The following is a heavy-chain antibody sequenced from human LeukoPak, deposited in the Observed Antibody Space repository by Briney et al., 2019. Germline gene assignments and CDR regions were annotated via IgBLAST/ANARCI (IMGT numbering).Heavy chain of an antibody. J-gene: IGHJ6*04. D-gene: IGHD2-15*01. V-gene: IGHV3-7*03. Sequence: GGSLRLSCSASGFSFSNYAMYWVRQAPGKGLERVANIKQGGSEKYYVDSVKGRFTISRDNAKNSLYLQMNSLRAEDTAVYYCARDFGLRCSGGTCYSVYYYGMDVWGKGTTVTVSS. CDR3: ARDFGLRCSGGTCYSVYYYGMDV. CDR2: IKQGGSEK. CDR1: GFSFSNYA.